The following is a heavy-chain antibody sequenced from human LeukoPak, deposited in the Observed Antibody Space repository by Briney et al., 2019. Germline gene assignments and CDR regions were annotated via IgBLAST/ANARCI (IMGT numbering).Heavy chain of an antibody. CDR2: IKLDGSEK. CDR1: GFIFSDYW. Sequence: GGSLRLSCAASGFIFSDYWMNWVRQAPGKGLEWVANIKLDGSEKYYVDSVKGRFTISRDNAKNSLYLQMNSLRAEDTAVYYCARVKGAYRYGPDYWGQGTLVTVSS. V-gene: IGHV3-7*01. CDR3: ARVKGAYRYGPDY. J-gene: IGHJ4*02. D-gene: IGHD5-18*01.